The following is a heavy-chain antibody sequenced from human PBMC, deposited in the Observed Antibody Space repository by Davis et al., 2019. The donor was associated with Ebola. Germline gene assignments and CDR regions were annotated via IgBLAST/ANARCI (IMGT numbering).Heavy chain of an antibody. CDR3: ARQGDSSGFPPYYGLDV. CDR1: GFTFGDYA. J-gene: IGHJ6*02. V-gene: IGHV3-30*03. D-gene: IGHD3-22*01. CDR2: ISYDGSNK. Sequence: GESLKISCAASGFTFGDYAMHWVRQAPGKGLEWVAVISYDGSNKYYADSVKGRFTISRDNTKNSLYLQLNSLRADDTAVYYCARQGDSSGFPPYYGLDVWGQGTTVTVSS.